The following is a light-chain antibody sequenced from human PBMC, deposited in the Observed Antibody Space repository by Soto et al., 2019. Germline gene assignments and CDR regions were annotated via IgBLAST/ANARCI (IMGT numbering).Light chain of an antibody. J-gene: IGKJ4*01. CDR2: FAS. Sequence: EIVMTQSPATLSGSPGEKATLSCRASQSVSNNLAWYHQNPGQAPRRLVSFASTRATGIQARFSGSGSGKEFTLIITSLQSEDFAVYHCQQYNKWPPSLGGRNKVETK. V-gene: IGKV3-15*01. CDR3: QQYNKWPPS. CDR1: QSVSNN.